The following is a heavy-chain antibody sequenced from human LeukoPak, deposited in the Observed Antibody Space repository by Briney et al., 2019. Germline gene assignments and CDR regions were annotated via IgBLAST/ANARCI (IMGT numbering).Heavy chain of an antibody. Sequence: PSETLSLTCTVSGGSISSYYWSWIRQPPGKGLEWIGYIYYSGSTYYNPSLKSRVTISVDTSKNQFSLRLSSVTAAGTAVYYCASIVVVPAAMHFYYYYYMDVWGKGTTVTVSS. CDR3: ASIVVVPAAMHFYYYYYMDV. J-gene: IGHJ6*03. CDR1: GGSISSYY. D-gene: IGHD2-2*01. V-gene: IGHV4-59*08. CDR2: IYYSGST.